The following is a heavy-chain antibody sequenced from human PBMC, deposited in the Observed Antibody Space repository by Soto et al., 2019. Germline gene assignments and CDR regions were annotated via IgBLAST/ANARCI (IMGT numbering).Heavy chain of an antibody. J-gene: IGHJ4*02. D-gene: IGHD3-10*01. Sequence: ETLSLTCAVYVGSLSGYYWTWIRTRPGKGLERSGRVNPGEITNYGASCNSRLSISVDTSKNQVSREMTSVTAAVTACYCWGRGVIELATQSMGSWGPGTLVT. V-gene: IGHV4-34*01. CDR1: VGSLSGYY. CDR3: GRGVIELATQSMGS. CDR2: VNPGEIT.